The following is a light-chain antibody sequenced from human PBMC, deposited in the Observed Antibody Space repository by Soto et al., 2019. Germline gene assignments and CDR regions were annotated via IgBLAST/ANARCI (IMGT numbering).Light chain of an antibody. J-gene: IGLJ1*01. Sequence: QSVLTQPASVSASPGQSITISCTGTSSDFGGYNYVSWYQQRPGKAPKLLIYEVSDRPSGVSNRFSGSKSGNTASLTISGLQAEDEADYYCSSYTTSSTLVFATGTRSPS. CDR2: EVS. CDR3: SSYTTSSTLV. V-gene: IGLV2-14*01. CDR1: SSDFGGYNY.